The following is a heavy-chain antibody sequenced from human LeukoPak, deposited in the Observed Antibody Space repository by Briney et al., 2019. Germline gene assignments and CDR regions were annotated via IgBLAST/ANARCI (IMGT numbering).Heavy chain of an antibody. CDR1: VGSFSGYY. J-gene: IGHJ4*02. Sequence: SETLSLTCAVYVGSFSGYYWSWIRQSPGKGLEWIGEINHSGSTNYHPSLKSRVTISVDTSKNQFSLKLRSVTAADTAVYYCARVGDGNNRPPDYWGQGTLVTVSS. D-gene: IGHD5-24*01. V-gene: IGHV4-34*01. CDR3: ARVGDGNNRPPDY. CDR2: INHSGST.